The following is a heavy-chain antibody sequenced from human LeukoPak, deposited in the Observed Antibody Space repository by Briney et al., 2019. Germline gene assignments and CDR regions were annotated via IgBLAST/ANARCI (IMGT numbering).Heavy chain of an antibody. Sequence: ASVKVSCKASGSPFSSYAISWVRQAPGQGLEWMGGLIPIFGTAHYAQKFQDRVTITTDESTSTAYMELSSLRSEDTAVYYCAREVGVYCSSTSCYTFDQYYFDYWGQGTLVTVSS. CDR1: GSPFSSYA. J-gene: IGHJ4*02. CDR2: LIPIFGTA. D-gene: IGHD2-2*02. CDR3: AREVGVYCSSTSCYTFDQYYFDY. V-gene: IGHV1-69*05.